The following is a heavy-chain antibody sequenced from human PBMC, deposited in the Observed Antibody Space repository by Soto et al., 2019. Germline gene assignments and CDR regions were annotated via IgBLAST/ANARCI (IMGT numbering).Heavy chain of an antibody. CDR3: ARDEYNNGRNWLNP. D-gene: IGHD2-8*01. CDR1: GYTFIGYG. J-gene: IGHJ5*02. CDR2: ISTYNGNT. Sequence: QVQLVQSGAEVKRPGASVRLSCKASGYTFIGYGISWVRQAPGQGLEWMGWISTYNGNTNYAQKFQGRLSMTRDTSTTTAFMELTTLRSDDTAVYYCARDEYNNGRNWLNPWGQGTLVTVTS. V-gene: IGHV1-18*01.